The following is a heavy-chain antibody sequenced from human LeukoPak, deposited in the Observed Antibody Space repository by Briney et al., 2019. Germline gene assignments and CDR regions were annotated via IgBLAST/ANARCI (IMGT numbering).Heavy chain of an antibody. D-gene: IGHD6-19*01. J-gene: IGHJ4*02. V-gene: IGHV1-46*01. CDR2: INPSGGST. CDR1: GYTFTSYY. Sequence: ASVKVSCKASGYTFTSYYMHWVRQAPGQGLEWMGIINPSGGSTSYAQKFQGRLTMTTDTSTSTAYMELRSLRSDDTAVYYCARAPSYSSGWYVYFDYWGQGTLVTVSS. CDR3: ARAPSYSSGWYVYFDY.